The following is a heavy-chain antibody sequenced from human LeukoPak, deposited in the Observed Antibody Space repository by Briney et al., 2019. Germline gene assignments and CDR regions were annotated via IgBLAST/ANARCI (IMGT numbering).Heavy chain of an antibody. CDR1: GFTFSSFA. CDR2: ISFDGGNK. CDR3: ARAYRISGGMDV. J-gene: IGHJ6*02. Sequence: GGSLRLSCAASGFTFSSFAMHSVRQAPGKGLEWVAVISFDGGNKYYADSVKGRFTIYRDNSKNTLYLQMNSLRAEDTAVYYCARAYRISGGMDVWGQGTTVTVSS. D-gene: IGHD1-1*01. V-gene: IGHV3-30-3*01.